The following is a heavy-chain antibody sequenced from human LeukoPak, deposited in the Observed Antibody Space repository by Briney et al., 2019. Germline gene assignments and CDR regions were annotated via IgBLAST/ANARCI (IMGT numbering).Heavy chain of an antibody. J-gene: IGHJ6*03. Sequence: SETLSLTCNVSGGSIGSYYWSWIRQPPGKGLEWIGYIYYSGSTNYNPSLKSRVTISVDTSKNQFSLKLSSVTAADTAVYYCARDYVGNYYYYMDVWGKGTTVTVSS. V-gene: IGHV4-59*12. CDR3: ARDYVGNYYYYMDV. CDR2: IYYSGST. D-gene: IGHD3-10*02. CDR1: GGSIGSYY.